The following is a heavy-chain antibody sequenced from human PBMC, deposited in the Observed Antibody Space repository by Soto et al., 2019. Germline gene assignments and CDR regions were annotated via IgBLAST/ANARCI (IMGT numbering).Heavy chain of an antibody. D-gene: IGHD3-9*01. J-gene: IGHJ6*02. CDR3: ASHTYYDILTGYGNYYYYYGMDV. CDR2: IIPIFGTA. V-gene: IGHV1-69*12. Sequence: QVQLVQSGAEVKKPGSSVKVSCKASGGTFSSYAISWVRQAPGQGLEWMGGIIPIFGTANYTQKFQGRVAIPADESTSTAYMELSSLRSEDTAVYYCASHTYYDILTGYGNYYYYYGMDVWGQGTTVTVSS. CDR1: GGTFSSYA.